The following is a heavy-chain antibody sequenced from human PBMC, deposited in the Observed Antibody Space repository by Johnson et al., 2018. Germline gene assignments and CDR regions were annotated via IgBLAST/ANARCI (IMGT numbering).Heavy chain of an antibody. V-gene: IGHV3-64*01. CDR2: ISRNGITT. CDR3: ARGGWDV. Sequence: VQLQESGGGLVQPGGSLRLSCAASGFTFSSFAMYWVRQPPGRGLEYVSGISRNGITTDYANSVKGRVTISRENSKDTIYLQMGGLRVEDMAVYYCARGGWDVWGEGTTVTVSS. CDR1: GFTFSSFA. J-gene: IGHJ6*04. D-gene: IGHD3-16*01.